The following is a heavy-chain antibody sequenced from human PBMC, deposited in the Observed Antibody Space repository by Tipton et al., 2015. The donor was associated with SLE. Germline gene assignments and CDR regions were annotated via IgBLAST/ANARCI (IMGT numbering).Heavy chain of an antibody. CDR1: GGSFSGYY. V-gene: IGHV4-59*08. D-gene: IGHD1-14*01. J-gene: IGHJ4*02. CDR3: ARQGTTRSPFDY. Sequence: TLSITCAVYGGSFSGYYWSWIRQPPGKGLEWIGDIYYSGSTNYNPSLKSRVTISVDTSKNQFSLKLNSVTAGDTAVYYCARQGTTRSPFDYWGQGTLVTVSS. CDR2: IYYSGST.